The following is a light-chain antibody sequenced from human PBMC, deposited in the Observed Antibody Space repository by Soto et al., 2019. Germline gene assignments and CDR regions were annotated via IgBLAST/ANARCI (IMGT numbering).Light chain of an antibody. V-gene: IGKV1-5*01. CDR3: PQLNSYPLP. CDR2: DAS. J-gene: IGKJ4*01. Sequence: DIDRTQAPSTLSASVGDRGTITCRVSQSISSWLAWYQQKPGKAPKLLIYDASSLESGVPSRFSGSGSVTEFTLTISSLQPDDSATYYCPQLNSYPLPFGGGPK. CDR1: QSISSW.